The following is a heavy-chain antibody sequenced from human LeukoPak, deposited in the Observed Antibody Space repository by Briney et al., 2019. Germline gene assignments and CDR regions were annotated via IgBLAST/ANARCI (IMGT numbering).Heavy chain of an antibody. V-gene: IGHV3-30*03. Sequence: GGSLRLSCAASGFTFSSYGMHWVRQAPGKGLEWVVVISYDGSNKYYADSVKGRFAISRDKSKNTLHLQMNSLRAEDAAVYFCAREASSGLGAFDIWGQGTMVTVSS. J-gene: IGHJ3*02. CDR1: GFTFSSYG. CDR3: AREASSGLGAFDI. D-gene: IGHD3-22*01. CDR2: ISYDGSNK.